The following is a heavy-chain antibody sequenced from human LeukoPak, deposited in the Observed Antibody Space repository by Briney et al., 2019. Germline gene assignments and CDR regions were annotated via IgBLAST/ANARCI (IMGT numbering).Heavy chain of an antibody. Sequence: GGSLRLSCAASGFTVSSNYMSWVRQAPGKGLEWVSVIYSGGSTYYADSVKGRFTISRDNSKNTLYLQMNSLRAEDTAVYYCARDRSGSTYSTYGMDVWAKGPRSPSP. J-gene: IGHJ6*02. CDR1: GFTVSSNY. CDR3: ARDRSGSTYSTYGMDV. CDR2: IYSGGST. D-gene: IGHD1-26*01. V-gene: IGHV3-66*02.